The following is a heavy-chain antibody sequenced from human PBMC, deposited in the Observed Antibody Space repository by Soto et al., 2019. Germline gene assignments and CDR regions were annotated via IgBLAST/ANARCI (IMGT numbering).Heavy chain of an antibody. V-gene: IGHV3-66*01. CDR1: GFTVSSNY. J-gene: IGHJ4*02. CDR3: ARGGTYYDFWSGRYYFDY. D-gene: IGHD3-3*01. Sequence: GGSLSLSCAASGFTVSSNYMSWVRQAPGKELEWDSFIFSGGSTYYADSVKGRFTISRDNSKNTLYLQMNSLRAEDTAVYYFARGGTYYDFWSGRYYFDYWGQGTLVTVSS. CDR2: IFSGGST.